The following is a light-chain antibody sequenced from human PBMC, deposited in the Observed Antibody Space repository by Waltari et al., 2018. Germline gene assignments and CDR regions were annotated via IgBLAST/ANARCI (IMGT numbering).Light chain of an antibody. CDR1: QSVLYSSNNKNY. V-gene: IGKV4-1*01. CDR3: QQYYSTPPVT. Sequence: DIVMTQSPDSLAVSLGERATLNCKSSQSVLYSSNNKNYLAWYQQKPGQPPKLLIYWASTRESGVPDRFSGSGSGTDFTLTISSLRAEDVAVYYCQQYYSTPPVTFGQGTRLEIK. CDR2: WAS. J-gene: IGKJ5*01.